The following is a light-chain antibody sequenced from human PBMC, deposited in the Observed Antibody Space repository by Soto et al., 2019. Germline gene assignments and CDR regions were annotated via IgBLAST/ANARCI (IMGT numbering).Light chain of an antibody. V-gene: IGKV3-15*01. J-gene: IGKJ2*01. CDR2: AAS. Sequence: EIVLTQSPASLSVSPGERATLSCRASQSVGSNLAWYHQRPGQAPRLLIYAASARATGIPVRFSGSGSGTAFTLSIDSLQSEDFANYFCQQYNNWPRTFGQGTKLEI. CDR3: QQYNNWPRT. CDR1: QSVGSN.